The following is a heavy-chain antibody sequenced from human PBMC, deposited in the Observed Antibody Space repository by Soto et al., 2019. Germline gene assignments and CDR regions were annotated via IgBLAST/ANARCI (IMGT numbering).Heavy chain of an antibody. CDR2: IYSGGST. D-gene: IGHD3-9*01. Sequence: GGSLRLSCAASGFTVSSNYMSWVRQAPGKGLEWVSVIYSGGSTYYADSVKGRFTISRDNSKNTLYLQMNSLRAEDTAVYYCAREVAYYDILTGAPETRRVFDYWGQGTLVTVSS. J-gene: IGHJ4*02. CDR1: GFTVSSNY. V-gene: IGHV3-66*01. CDR3: AREVAYYDILTGAPETRRVFDY.